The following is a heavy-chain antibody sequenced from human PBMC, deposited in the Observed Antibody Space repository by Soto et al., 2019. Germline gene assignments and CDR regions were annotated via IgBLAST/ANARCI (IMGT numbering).Heavy chain of an antibody. Sequence: GGSVRFSCASSGFNISNYGMHWGRRSPGKGREWVAFIWYDGGNKYYAESVKGRFTISRDNSKNTLYLQMNSLRAEDTAVYYCARDGDVNTGFGKDYWGQGTLVTVSS. V-gene: IGHV3-33*01. CDR3: ARDGDVNTGFGKDY. D-gene: IGHD3-16*01. J-gene: IGHJ4*02. CDR2: IWYDGGNK. CDR1: GFNISNYG.